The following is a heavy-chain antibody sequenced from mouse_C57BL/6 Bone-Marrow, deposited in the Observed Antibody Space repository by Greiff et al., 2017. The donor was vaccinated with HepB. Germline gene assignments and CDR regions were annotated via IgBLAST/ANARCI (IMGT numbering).Heavy chain of an antibody. V-gene: IGHV1-64*01. CDR1: GYTFTSYW. J-gene: IGHJ4*01. CDR3: ARRNFAIYYYAMDY. CDR2: IHPNSGST. Sequence: QVQLQQPGAELVKPGASVKLSCKASGYTFTSYWMHWVKQRPGQGLEWIGMIHPNSGSTNYNEKFKSKATLTVDKSSSTAYMQLSSLTSEDSAVYYCARRNFAIYYYAMDYWGQGTSVTVSS.